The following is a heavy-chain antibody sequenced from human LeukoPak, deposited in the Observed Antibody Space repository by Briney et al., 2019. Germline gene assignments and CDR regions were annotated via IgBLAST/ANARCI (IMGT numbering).Heavy chain of an antibody. J-gene: IGHJ4*02. CDR2: IYYSGST. CDR1: GGSINSYY. CDR3: ARDPVDTAMGLDY. V-gene: IGHV4-59*01. D-gene: IGHD5-18*01. Sequence: SETLSLTCTVSGGSINSYYWSWIRQPPGKGLEWIGYIYYSGSTNYNPSLKSRVTISVDTSKNQFSLKLSSVTAADTAVYYCARDPVDTAMGLDYWGQVTLVTVSS.